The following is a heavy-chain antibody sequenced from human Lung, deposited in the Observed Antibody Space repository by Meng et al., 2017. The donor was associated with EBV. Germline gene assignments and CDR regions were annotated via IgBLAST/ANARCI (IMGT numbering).Heavy chain of an antibody. Sequence: QLPPQGSGSGLVKPSQTLSLTCAVSGGSISSGGYSWSWIRQPPGKGLEWIGYIYHSGSTYYNPSLKSRVTISVDRSKNQFSLKLSSVTAADTAVYYCARGITMVRGVPGHWFDPWGQGTLVTVSS. CDR3: ARGITMVRGVPGHWFDP. V-gene: IGHV4-30-2*01. J-gene: IGHJ5*02. CDR1: GGSISSGGYS. CDR2: IYHSGST. D-gene: IGHD3-10*01.